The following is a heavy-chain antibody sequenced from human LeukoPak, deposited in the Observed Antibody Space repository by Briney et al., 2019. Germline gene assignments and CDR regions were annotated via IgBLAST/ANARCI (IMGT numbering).Heavy chain of an antibody. CDR3: ATRPPGAQRCFPYFDF. Sequence: SSETLSLTCSVSGGSISSGGSYWNWIRQHPGKGLEWIGFISYTGNTYYNPSLGGRVTISVDTSKNQFSLKLSSVAAADTAVYFCATRPPGAQRCFPYFDFWGQGNLVTVSS. J-gene: IGHJ4*02. CDR2: ISYTGNT. D-gene: IGHD5-24*01. CDR1: GGSISSGGSY. V-gene: IGHV4-31*03.